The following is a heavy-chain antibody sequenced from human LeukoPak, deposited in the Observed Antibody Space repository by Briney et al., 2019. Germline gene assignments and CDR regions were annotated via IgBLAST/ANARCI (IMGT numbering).Heavy chain of an antibody. CDR2: IYSGGST. CDR1: GFTVSSNY. V-gene: IGHV3-53*01. D-gene: IGHD6-6*01. J-gene: IGHJ4*02. Sequence: PGGSLRLSCAASGFTVSSNYMSWVRQAPGKGLEWVSVIYSGGSTYYADSVKGRFTISRDNSKNTLYLQMNSLRAEDTAVYYCAKVRSSSGVDYWGQGTLVTVSS. CDR3: AKVRSSSGVDY.